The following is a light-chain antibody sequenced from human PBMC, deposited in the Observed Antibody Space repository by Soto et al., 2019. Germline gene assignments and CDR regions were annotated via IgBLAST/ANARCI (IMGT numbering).Light chain of an antibody. J-gene: IGLJ1*01. V-gene: IGLV3-1*01. CDR3: AAWDDSLSVYV. CDR1: KLGDKY. CDR2: QDS. Sequence: SYELTQPPSVSVSPGQTASITCSGDKLGDKYACWYQQKPGQSPVLVIYQDSKRPSGIPERFSDSKSGTSASLAISGLRSEDEADYYCAAWDDSLSVYVFGTGTKLTVL.